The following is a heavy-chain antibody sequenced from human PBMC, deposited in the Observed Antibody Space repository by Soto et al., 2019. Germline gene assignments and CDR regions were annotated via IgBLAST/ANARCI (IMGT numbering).Heavy chain of an antibody. Sequence: QVQLQESGPGLVKPSETLSLTCTVSGGSISSYYWSWIRQPPGKGLEWIGYIYYCGSTNYNPSLKRRVTTHVDTSKNQFALKLSSVTAADTAVYYCARLWFGDGMDVWGQGTTVTVSS. CDR1: GGSISSYY. CDR3: ARLWFGDGMDV. D-gene: IGHD3-10*01. J-gene: IGHJ6*02. V-gene: IGHV4-59*08. CDR2: IYYCGST.